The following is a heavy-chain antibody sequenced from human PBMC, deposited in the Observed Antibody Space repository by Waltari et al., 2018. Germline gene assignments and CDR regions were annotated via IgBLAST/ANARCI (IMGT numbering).Heavy chain of an antibody. CDR3: ARGGDIVVVPAGRMDV. CDR1: GGSFSGYY. V-gene: IGHV4-34*01. CDR2: INHRGST. J-gene: IGHJ6*04. D-gene: IGHD2-2*01. Sequence: QVQLQQWGAGLLKPSETLSLTCAVYGGSFSGYYWSWIRQPPGKGLGWIGEINHRGSTNYNPALQGRSTQSGDTTKDRFSLELSSVTGADTAVYYWARGGDIVVVPAGRMDVWGKGTTVTVSS.